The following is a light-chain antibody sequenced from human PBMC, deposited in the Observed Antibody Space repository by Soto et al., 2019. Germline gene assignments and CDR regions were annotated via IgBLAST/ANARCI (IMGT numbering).Light chain of an antibody. V-gene: IGLV2-14*01. CDR3: SSYSSRSALDGI. J-gene: IGLJ2*01. CDR1: NRDVGGYNY. CDR2: EVT. Sequence: QSVLAQPASVSGSPGQSITISCAGTNRDVGGYNYVSWYQQYPGKAPKLIIYEVTYRPSGVSNRFSGSKSGNTASLTISGLQAEDEADYYCSSYSSRSALDGIFGVGTKLTVL.